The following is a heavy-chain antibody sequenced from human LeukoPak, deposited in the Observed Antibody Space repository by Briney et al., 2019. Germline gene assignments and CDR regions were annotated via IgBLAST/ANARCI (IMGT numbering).Heavy chain of an antibody. Sequence: GGSLILSCAASGFTFSSYSMNWVRPAPGKGLEWVSSISSSSSYIYYADSVKGRFTISRDNAKNSLYLRMNSLRAEDTAVYYCAREPCGGDCSPYFDYWGQGTLVTVSS. V-gene: IGHV3-21*01. CDR2: ISSSSSYI. D-gene: IGHD2-21*02. CDR3: AREPCGGDCSPYFDY. CDR1: GFTFSSYS. J-gene: IGHJ4*02.